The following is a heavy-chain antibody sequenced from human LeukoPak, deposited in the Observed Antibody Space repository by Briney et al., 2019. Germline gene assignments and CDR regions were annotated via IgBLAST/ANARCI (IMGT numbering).Heavy chain of an antibody. V-gene: IGHV1-46*01. Sequence: GESLKVSCKASGYRFTSYDMHWVRQAPGQGLEWMGIINPSGGSTSYAQRFQGRVAMTRDTSTTTVYMEVNSLTSEDTAVYFCARDGPTAAPFDYWGQGILVTVSS. CDR1: GYRFTSYD. CDR2: INPSGGST. CDR3: ARDGPTAAPFDY. J-gene: IGHJ4*02. D-gene: IGHD2-2*01.